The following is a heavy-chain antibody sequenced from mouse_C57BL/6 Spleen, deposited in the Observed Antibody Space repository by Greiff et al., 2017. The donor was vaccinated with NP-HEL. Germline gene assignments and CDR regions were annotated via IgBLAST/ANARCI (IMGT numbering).Heavy chain of an antibody. CDR2: ISDGGSYT. J-gene: IGHJ4*01. CDR3: ARGGDYYGRDYYAMDY. V-gene: IGHV5-4*01. D-gene: IGHD1-1*01. CDR1: GFTFSSYA. Sequence: EVQGVESGGGLVKPGGSLKLSCAASGFTFSSYAMSWVRQTPEKRLEWVATISDGGSYTYYPDNVKGRFTISRDNAKNNLYLQMSHLKSEDTAMYYCARGGDYYGRDYYAMDYWGQGTSVTVSS.